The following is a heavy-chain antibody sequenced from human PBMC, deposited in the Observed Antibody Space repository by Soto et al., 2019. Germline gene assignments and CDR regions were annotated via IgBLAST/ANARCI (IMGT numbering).Heavy chain of an antibody. CDR1: GDSFSSNSAA. J-gene: IGHJ6*03. D-gene: IGHD6-19*01. CDR2: TYYRSKCYN. Sequence: PSQTLSLTCAISGDSFSSNSAAWNWIRQSPSRCLEWLGRTYYRSKCYNDYAVAVKSRITINPDTSKNQFSLQLNSVTPEDTAVYYCARGLVPGLNDDMDVWGKGTPVTVSS. V-gene: IGHV6-1*01. CDR3: ARGLVPGLNDDMDV.